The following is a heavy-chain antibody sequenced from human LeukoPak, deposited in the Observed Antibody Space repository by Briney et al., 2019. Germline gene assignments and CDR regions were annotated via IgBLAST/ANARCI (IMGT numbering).Heavy chain of an antibody. J-gene: IGHJ1*01. D-gene: IGHD6-19*01. V-gene: IGHV3-7*01. CDR2: VQPDGSAK. CDR3: ARDFFGWSSLGH. Sequence: GGALRLSCAASGFTFRSSWMNWVRQAPGKGLGWVAHVQPDGSAKIYADSVKGRFTISRDNAKDSVYLQMNSLRVEDTAVYYCARDFFGWSSLGHWGQGTLVTVSS. CDR1: GFTFRSSW.